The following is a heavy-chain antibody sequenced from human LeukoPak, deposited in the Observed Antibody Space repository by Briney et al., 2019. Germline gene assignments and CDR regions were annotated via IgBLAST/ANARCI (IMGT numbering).Heavy chain of an antibody. V-gene: IGHV4-38-2*02. Sequence: SETLSLTCTVSGGSISNGYYWGWIRQPPGKGLEWIGSVYHSGSTYYNPSLKSRVTISVDTSKNQFSLKLSSVTAADTAVYYCAIDGDGYNDFDYWGQGTLVTVSS. CDR1: GGSISNGYY. CDR3: AIDGDGYNDFDY. CDR2: VYHSGST. J-gene: IGHJ4*02. D-gene: IGHD5-24*01.